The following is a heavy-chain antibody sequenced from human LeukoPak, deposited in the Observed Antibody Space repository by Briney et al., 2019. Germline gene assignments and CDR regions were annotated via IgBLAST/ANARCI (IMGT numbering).Heavy chain of an antibody. Sequence: GGSLRLSCAASGFTFSSYPMSWVRQAPGKGREWVSAISGSGGSTYYADSVKGRFTISRDNSTNTLYLKMNSLRAEATAVYSCAKERRGAVRSLVVWGAFEIWGQGKMVTVSS. CDR2: ISGSGGST. V-gene: IGHV3-23*01. CDR3: AKERRGAVRSLVVWGAFEI. J-gene: IGHJ3*02. CDR1: GFTFSSYP. D-gene: IGHD3-16*01.